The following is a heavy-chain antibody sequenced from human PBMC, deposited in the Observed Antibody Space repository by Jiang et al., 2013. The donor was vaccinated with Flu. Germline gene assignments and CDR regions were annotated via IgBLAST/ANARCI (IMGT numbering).Heavy chain of an antibody. CDR3: AHTLYNNQWQRHYFEY. CDR2: IYWNDDT. Sequence: KPTQTLTLTCTFSGFSLDTDKVGVAWIRQPPGKAPEWLSAIYWNDDTRYRPSLRSRLTVTKDTSKKEVVLTVANVDPADTATYFCAHTLYNNQWQRHYFEYWGQGALVTVSS. V-gene: IGHV2-5*01. J-gene: IGHJ4*02. D-gene: IGHD4-11*01. CDR1: GFSLDTDKVG.